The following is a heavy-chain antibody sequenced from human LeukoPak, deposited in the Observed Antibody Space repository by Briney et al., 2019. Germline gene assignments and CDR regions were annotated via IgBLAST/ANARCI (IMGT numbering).Heavy chain of an antibody. CDR1: GRSFSGYY. V-gene: IGHV4-34*01. Sequence: PSETLSLTCAVYGRSFSGYYWSWIRQPPGKGLEWIGEINHSGSTNYNPSLKSRVTISVDTSKNQFSLKLSSVTAADTAVYYCARTSPTFGPWGQGTLVTVSS. D-gene: IGHD3-3*01. CDR3: ARTSPTFGP. J-gene: IGHJ5*02. CDR2: INHSGST.